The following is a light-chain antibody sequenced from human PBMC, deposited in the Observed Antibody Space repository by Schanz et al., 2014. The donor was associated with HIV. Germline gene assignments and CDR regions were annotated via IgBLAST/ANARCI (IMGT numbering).Light chain of an antibody. CDR1: SSNIGRNT. CDR3: AAWDDSLNGWV. J-gene: IGLJ3*02. V-gene: IGLV1-44*01. Sequence: QSVLTQPPSASGTPGQRVTISCSGSSSNIGRNTVNWYQQLPGTAPKLLIYSNNQRPSGVPDRFSGSKSGTSASLAISGLQSEDEGDYHCAAWDDSLNGWVFGGGTKLTVL. CDR2: SNN.